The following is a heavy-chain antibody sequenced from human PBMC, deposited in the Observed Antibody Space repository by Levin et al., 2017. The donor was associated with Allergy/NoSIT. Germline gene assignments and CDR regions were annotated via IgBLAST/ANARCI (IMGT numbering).Heavy chain of an antibody. V-gene: IGHV3-49*03. CDR3: SIRSSWQGFYYFNF. CDR2: IRSKSYGATA. J-gene: IGHJ4*02. Sequence: GESLKISCTTSGFTFGDYAMSWFRQAPGKGPEWVGFIRSKSYGATAEYAASAKGRFTILRDDSKSIAYLQMNSLKTEDTAVYYCSIRSSWQGFYYFNFWGQGTLVTVSS. D-gene: IGHD6-13*01. CDR1: GFTFGDYA.